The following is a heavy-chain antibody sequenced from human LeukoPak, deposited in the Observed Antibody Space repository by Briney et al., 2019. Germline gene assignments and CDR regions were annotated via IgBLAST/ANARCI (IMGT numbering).Heavy chain of an antibody. J-gene: IGHJ6*03. CDR2: IYAIGST. Sequence: SETLSLTCTVSGGSISRGSSDWSWIRQPAWKGLQWFGRIYAIGSTNYNPSLKSRVTISVDTSKNQFALKLSYVTAADTAVYYCARVNTIFGVVIIPYYYYMDVWGKGTTVTVSS. V-gene: IGHV4-61*02. D-gene: IGHD3-3*01. CDR3: ARVNTIFGVVIIPYYYYMDV. CDR1: GGSISRGSSD.